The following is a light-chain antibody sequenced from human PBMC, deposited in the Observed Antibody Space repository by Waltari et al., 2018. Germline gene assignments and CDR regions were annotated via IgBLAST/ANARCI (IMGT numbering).Light chain of an antibody. Sequence: QSALTQPASVSGSPGQSITISCPRPSSDVGRYNLVSWYQQHPGKAPKVMIYEVTERPSGVSDRFSGSKSGDTASLTISDLQAEDEADYFCSSYTTSHTVLFGGGTTLTVL. CDR2: EVT. CDR3: SSYTTSHTVL. CDR1: SSDVGRYNL. V-gene: IGLV2-23*02. J-gene: IGLJ2*01.